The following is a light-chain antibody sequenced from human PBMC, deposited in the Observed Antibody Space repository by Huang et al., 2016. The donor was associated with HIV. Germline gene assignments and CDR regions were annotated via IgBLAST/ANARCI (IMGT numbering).Light chain of an antibody. Sequence: EVLLTQSPATLSVSPGERATLSCRASQRVSTNLDWYQQKPGQAPRLLIYGASTRATGFPARFSGSGSGTEFTLTISSLQSEDSAVYYCQQYNSWPPLFTFGPGTKVDIK. CDR3: QQYNSWPPLFT. V-gene: IGKV3-15*01. CDR1: QRVSTN. CDR2: GAS. J-gene: IGKJ3*01.